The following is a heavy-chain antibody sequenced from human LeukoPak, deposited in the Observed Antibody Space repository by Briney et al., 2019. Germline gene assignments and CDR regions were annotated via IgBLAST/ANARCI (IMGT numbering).Heavy chain of an antibody. J-gene: IGHJ4*02. CDR1: GFIFDNYA. CDR2: ISGSGSST. CDR3: ASSPSTGWSKFDY. V-gene: IGHV3-23*01. Sequence: GGSLRLSCAASGFIFDNYAMSWVRQAPGKGLEWVSVISGSGSSTFYADSVKGRFTISRDNSKKTLFLQINSLKAEDTAMYYCASSPSTGWSKFDYWGQGTLVTVSS. D-gene: IGHD6-19*01.